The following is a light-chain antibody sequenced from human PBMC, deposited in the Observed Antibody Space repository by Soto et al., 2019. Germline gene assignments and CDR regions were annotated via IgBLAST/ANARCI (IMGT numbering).Light chain of an antibody. CDR1: SSDVGAYNY. CDR2: DVS. Sequence: QSALTQPASVSGSPGQSITISCTGTSSDVGAYNYVSWYQQHPGKAPKLMIFDVSNRPSGVSDRFSGSKSGNTASLTISGLQTEDEADYYYSSYTSSSTLVFGGGTQLTVL. CDR3: SSYTSSSTLV. J-gene: IGLJ3*02. V-gene: IGLV2-14*01.